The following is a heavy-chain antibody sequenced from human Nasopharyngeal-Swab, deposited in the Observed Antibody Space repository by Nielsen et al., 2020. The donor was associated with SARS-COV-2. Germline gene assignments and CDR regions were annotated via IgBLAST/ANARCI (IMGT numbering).Heavy chain of an antibody. V-gene: IGHV3-30-3*01. CDR2: ISYDGSNK. D-gene: IGHD3-16*01. Sequence: GEPLKISWAASGFTFSSYAMHWVRQAPGKGLEWVAVISYDGSNKYYADSVKGRFTISRDNSKNTLYLQMNSLRAEDTAVYYCARDQGGLLDPWGQGTLVTVSS. J-gene: IGHJ5*02. CDR3: ARDQGGLLDP. CDR1: GFTFSSYA.